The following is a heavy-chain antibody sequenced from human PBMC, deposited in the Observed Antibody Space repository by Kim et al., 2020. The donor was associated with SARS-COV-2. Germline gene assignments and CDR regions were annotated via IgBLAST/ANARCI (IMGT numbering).Heavy chain of an antibody. V-gene: IGHV3-23*01. Sequence: DSVKGRFTISRDNSKNTLYLQMNSLRAEDTAVYYCAKDRYRVSPRNWFDPWGQGTLVTVSS. D-gene: IGHD1-26*01. CDR3: AKDRYRVSPRNWFDP. J-gene: IGHJ5*02.